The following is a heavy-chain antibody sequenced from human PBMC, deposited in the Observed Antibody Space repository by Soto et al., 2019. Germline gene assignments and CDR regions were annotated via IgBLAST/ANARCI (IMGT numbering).Heavy chain of an antibody. D-gene: IGHD4-17*01. CDR2: IIPIFGTA. J-gene: IGHJ5*02. Sequence: QVQLVQSGAEVKKPGSSVKVSCKASGGTFSSYAISWVRQAPGQGLEWMGGIIPIFGTANYAQKFQGRVTITADESTSTAYMELSSLRSEDTAVYYCAVEPANDYGDDRGDWFDPWGQGTLVTVSS. CDR3: AVEPANDYGDDRGDWFDP. V-gene: IGHV1-69*01. CDR1: GGTFSSYA.